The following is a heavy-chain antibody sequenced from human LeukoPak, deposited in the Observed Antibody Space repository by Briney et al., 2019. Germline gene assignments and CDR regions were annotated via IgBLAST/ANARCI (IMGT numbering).Heavy chain of an antibody. V-gene: IGHV3-11*06. Sequence: GGSLRLSCAASGFTFSDYYMSWVRQTPGKGLEWVSYISSSSTYTNYADSVRGRFTISRDNAKNSLYLQMNSLRAEDTAVYYCASNTALLVSFDYWGQGTLVTVSS. CDR3: ASNTALLVSFDY. CDR2: ISSSSTYT. CDR1: GFTFSDYY. D-gene: IGHD2-15*01. J-gene: IGHJ4*02.